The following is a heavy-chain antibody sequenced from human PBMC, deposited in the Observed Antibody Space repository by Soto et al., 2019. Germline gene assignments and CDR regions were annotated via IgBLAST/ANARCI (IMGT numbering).Heavy chain of an antibody. CDR2: ISNDGSST. Sequence: EVQLVESGGGLVQPGGSLRLSCAASGFTSSSYWIHWVRQAPGKGLVWVSRISNDGSSTNYADSVKGRFTISRDNAKKTVYLQMNSLRAEDTAVYYCARDTYDYDSSAHVSADACDIWGQGTMVTVSS. J-gene: IGHJ3*02. D-gene: IGHD3-22*01. V-gene: IGHV3-74*01. CDR1: GFTSSSYW. CDR3: ARDTYDYDSSAHVSADACDI.